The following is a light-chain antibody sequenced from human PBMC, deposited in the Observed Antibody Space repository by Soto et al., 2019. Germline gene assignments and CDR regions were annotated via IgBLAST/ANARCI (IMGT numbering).Light chain of an antibody. V-gene: IGLV1-51*01. CDR2: DSD. Sequence: QSMLTQPPSVSAAPGQKVTISCSGSSANIGSNYVSWYQHLPGTAPKLVIYDSDRRPSEIPDRFSGSKSGTSATLDITGLQPGDEADYYCGAWDGSLSVVLFGGGTKLTVL. J-gene: IGLJ2*01. CDR1: SANIGSNY. CDR3: GAWDGSLSVVL.